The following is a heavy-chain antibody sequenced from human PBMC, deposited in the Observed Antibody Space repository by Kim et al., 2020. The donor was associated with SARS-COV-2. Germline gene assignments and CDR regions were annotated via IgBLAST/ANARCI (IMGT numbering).Heavy chain of an antibody. CDR3: ARDYYDSSGILGY. Sequence: ADTVKSRSTNTRSNAKNSQYLQMNSLRAEDTAVYYCARDYYDSSGILGYWGQGTLVTVSS. J-gene: IGHJ4*02. V-gene: IGHV3-11*04. D-gene: IGHD3-22*01.